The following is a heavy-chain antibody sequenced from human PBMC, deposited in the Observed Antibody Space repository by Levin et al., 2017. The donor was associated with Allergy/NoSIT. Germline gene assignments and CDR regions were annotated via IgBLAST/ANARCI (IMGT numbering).Heavy chain of an antibody. CDR3: ARVVMRDIVVVPAAMGSKTYYFDY. V-gene: IGHV1-69*06. CDR1: GGTFSSYA. Sequence: SVKVSCKASGGTFSSYAISWVRQAPGQGLEWMGGIIPIFGTANYAQKFQGRVTITADKSTSTAYMELSSLRSEDTAVYYCARVVMRDIVVVPAAMGSKTYYFDYWGQGTLVTVSS. CDR2: IIPIFGTA. D-gene: IGHD2-2*01. J-gene: IGHJ4*02.